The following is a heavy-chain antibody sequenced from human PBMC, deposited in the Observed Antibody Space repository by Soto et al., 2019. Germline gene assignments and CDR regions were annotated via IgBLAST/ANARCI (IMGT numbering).Heavy chain of an antibody. J-gene: IGHJ4*02. CDR3: ASRDGYNDDY. Sequence: QVQLVQSGAEVKKPGSSVKVSCKASGGTFSSYTISWVRQAPGQRLEWMGRIIPILGIANYAQKFQGRVTITADKSTSTAYMELSSLRSEDTAVYYCASRDGYNDDYWGQGTLVTVSS. CDR2: IIPILGIA. D-gene: IGHD5-12*01. V-gene: IGHV1-69*02. CDR1: GGTFSSYT.